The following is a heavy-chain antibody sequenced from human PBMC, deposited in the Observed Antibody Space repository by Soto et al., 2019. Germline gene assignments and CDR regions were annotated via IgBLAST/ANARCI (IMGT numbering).Heavy chain of an antibody. CDR2: IRSKANSYAT. Sequence: GGSLRLSCAASGFTFSGSAMHWVRQASGKGLEWVGRIRSKANSYATAYAASVKGRFTISRDDSKNTAYLQMNSLKTEDTAVYYCTRRSCSGGGCYSDFDFWGQGALVTVSS. V-gene: IGHV3-73*01. J-gene: IGHJ4*02. CDR3: TRRSCSGGGCYSDFDF. D-gene: IGHD2-15*01. CDR1: GFTFSGSA.